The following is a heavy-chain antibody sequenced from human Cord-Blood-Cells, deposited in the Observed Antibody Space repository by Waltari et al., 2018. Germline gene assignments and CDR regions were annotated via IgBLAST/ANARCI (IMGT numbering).Heavy chain of an antibody. V-gene: IGHV3-15*01. CDR3: TTDGLGNWNYDWYFDL. CDR2: IKSKTDGGTT. D-gene: IGHD1-7*01. Sequence: EVQLVESGGGLVKPGGSLRLSCAASGFTFSNAWMSWVRQAPGKGLDGVGSIKSKTDGGTTDYAAPLKVRFTISRDDSKNTRYLQMNSLKTEDTAVYYCTTDGLGNWNYDWYFDLWGRGTLVTVSS. J-gene: IGHJ2*01. CDR1: GFTFSNAW.